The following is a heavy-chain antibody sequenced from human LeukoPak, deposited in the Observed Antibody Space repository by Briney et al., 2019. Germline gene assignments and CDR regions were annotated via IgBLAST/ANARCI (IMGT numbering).Heavy chain of an antibody. Sequence: GGSLRLSCAASGFTFSSYSMNRVRQAPGKGLEWVSSISSSSSYIYYADSVKGRFTISRDNAKNSLYLQMNSLRAEDTAVYYCARVGYSYGYYYYYYMDVWGKGTTVTVS. CDR2: ISSSSSYI. V-gene: IGHV3-21*01. D-gene: IGHD5-18*01. J-gene: IGHJ6*03. CDR3: ARVGYSYGYYYYYYMDV. CDR1: GFTFSSYS.